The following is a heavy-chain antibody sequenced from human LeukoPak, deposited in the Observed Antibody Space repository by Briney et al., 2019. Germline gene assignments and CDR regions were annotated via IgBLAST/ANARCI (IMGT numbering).Heavy chain of an antibody. CDR1: GGSIRSYY. J-gene: IGHJ4*02. CDR3: ASNSGSYYVGGD. D-gene: IGHD3-10*01. CDR2: IYHDGTT. V-gene: IGHV4-59*01. Sequence: PSEILSLTCTVSGGSIRSYYWSWFRQPPGKGLEYIGYIYHDGTTNYNPSLKSRVTISIDTSKKQSSLNLTSVTAADTAVYYCASNSGSYYVGGDWGQGTLVTVSS.